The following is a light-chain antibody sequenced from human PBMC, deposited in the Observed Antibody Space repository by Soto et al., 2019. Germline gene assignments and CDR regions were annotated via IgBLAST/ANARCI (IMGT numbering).Light chain of an antibody. Sequence: EIVMTQSPATLSVSPGERATLSYRASQSVSSNLAWYQQKPGQAPRLLIYGASTRATGIPARFSGSGSGTEFTLTISSLQSEDFAVYYCQQYNNYLTFGGGTKVEIK. CDR1: QSVSSN. CDR2: GAS. V-gene: IGKV3-15*01. CDR3: QQYNNYLT. J-gene: IGKJ4*01.